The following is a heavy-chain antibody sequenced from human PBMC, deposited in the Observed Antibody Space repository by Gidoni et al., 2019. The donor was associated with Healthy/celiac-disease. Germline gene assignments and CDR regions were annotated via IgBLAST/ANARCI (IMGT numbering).Heavy chain of an antibody. V-gene: IGHV3-49*05. CDR3: TRDRSTYYYDSSGLYYFDY. CDR1: GFTFGDYA. D-gene: IGHD3-22*01. J-gene: IGHJ4*02. CDR2: IRSKAYGGTT. Sequence: EVQLVESGGGLVKPGRSLRLSCTASGFTFGDYAMSWLRQAPGKGLEWVGFIRSKAYGGTTEYAASVKGRFTISRDDSKSIAYLQMNSLKTEDTAVYYCTRDRSTYYYDSSGLYYFDYWGQGTLVTVSS.